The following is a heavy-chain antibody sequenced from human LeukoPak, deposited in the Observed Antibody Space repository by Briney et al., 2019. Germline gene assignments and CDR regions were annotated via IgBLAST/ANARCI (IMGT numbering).Heavy chain of an antibody. D-gene: IGHD2-15*01. V-gene: IGHV3-9*01. CDR3: AKGIPFWYCSGGSCYSELDQAFDI. CDR2: ISWNSGSI. J-gene: IGHJ3*02. CDR1: GFTFDDYD. Sequence: GGSLRLSCAASGFTFDDYDMHWVRQAPGKGLEWVSGISWNSGSIGYADSVKGRFTISRDNAKNSLYLQMNSLRAEDTALYYCAKGIPFWYCSGGSCYSELDQAFDIWGQGTMVTVSS.